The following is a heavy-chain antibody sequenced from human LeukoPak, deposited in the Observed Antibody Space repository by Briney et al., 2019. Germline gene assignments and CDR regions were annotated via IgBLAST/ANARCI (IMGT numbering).Heavy chain of an antibody. D-gene: IGHD6-19*01. J-gene: IGHJ4*02. CDR2: ISSNNRYI. CDR1: GFTFSTYS. V-gene: IGHV3-21*01. Sequence: GGSLRLSCAASGFTFSTYSMNWVRQAPGKGLEWVSSISSNNRYIYYADSVKGRFTISRDNAKNSLYLQMNSLRAEDTAMYYCARLIAVAGNDYWGQGTLVTVSS. CDR3: ARLIAVAGNDY.